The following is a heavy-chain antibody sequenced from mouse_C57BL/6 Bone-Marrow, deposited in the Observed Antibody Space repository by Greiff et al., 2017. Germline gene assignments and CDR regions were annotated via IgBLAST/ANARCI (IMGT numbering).Heavy chain of an antibody. CDR1: GYTFTSYW. J-gene: IGHJ2*01. Sequence: VMLVESGAELAKPGASVKLSCKASGYTFTSYWMHWVKQRPGQGLEWIGYINPSSGYTKYNQKFKGKATLTADKYSSTAYMQLSSLTYEDSAVYYCARFRAYYPSYYFDYWGQGTTLTVSS. CDR3: ARFRAYYPSYYFDY. D-gene: IGHD1-1*01. CDR2: INPSSGYT. V-gene: IGHV1-7*01.